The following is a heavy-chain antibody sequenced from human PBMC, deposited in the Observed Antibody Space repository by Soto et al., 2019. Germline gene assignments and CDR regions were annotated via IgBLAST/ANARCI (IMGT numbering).Heavy chain of an antibody. D-gene: IGHD2-2*03. J-gene: IGHJ4*02. CDR2: MNPNSGNT. Sequence: ASVKVSCKASGYTFTSYDINWVRQATGQGLEWMGWMNPNSGNTGYAQKFQGRVTMTRNTSISTAYMELSSLRSEDTALYFCARVSNLGSCTRSSCLYYFDHWGQGTRVTVSS. CDR3: ARVSNLGSCTRSSCLYYFDH. CDR1: GYTFTSYD. V-gene: IGHV1-8*01.